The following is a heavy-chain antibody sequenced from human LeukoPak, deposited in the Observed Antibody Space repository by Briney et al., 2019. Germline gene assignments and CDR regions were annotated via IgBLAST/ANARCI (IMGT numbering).Heavy chain of an antibody. D-gene: IGHD1-1*01. CDR2: IRYDGSNK. CDR1: GFTFSSYG. CDR3: GRDTRGYPEYIQH. V-gene: IGHV3-30*02. J-gene: IGHJ1*01. Sequence: GGSLRLSCAASGFTFSSYGMHWVRQAPGKGLEWVAFIRYDGSNKYYADSVKGRFTISRDSAKNSLYLQMNSLRAEDTAVYYCGRDTRGYPEYIQHWGQGTLVTVSS.